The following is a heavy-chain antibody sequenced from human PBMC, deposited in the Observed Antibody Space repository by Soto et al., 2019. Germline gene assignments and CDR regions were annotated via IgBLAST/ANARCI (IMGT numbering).Heavy chain of an antibody. CDR3: AKDGPHFDVDV. CDR1: GFTFGDSY. Sequence: GGSLSLSCAGSGFTFGDSYMSWIRQAPGKGLEWLSYISPGSRYPAYGDSVKGRFTISRDNSEKMVFLQMNSLRSDDTAIYYCAKDGPHFDVDVWGQGTTVTVSS. J-gene: IGHJ6*02. V-gene: IGHV3-11*06. CDR2: ISPGSRYP. D-gene: IGHD3-9*01.